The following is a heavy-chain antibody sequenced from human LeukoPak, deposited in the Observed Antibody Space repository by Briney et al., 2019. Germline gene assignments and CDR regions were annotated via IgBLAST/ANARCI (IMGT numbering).Heavy chain of an antibody. CDR3: AHRPGRIVGATRGAFDI. J-gene: IGHJ3*02. CDR1: GFSLSTSGVG. Sequence: SGPTLVKPTQTLTLTCTFSGFSLSTSGVGVGWIRQPPGKALEWLALIYWDDDKRYSPSLKSRFTITKDTSKNQVVLTMTNMDPVDTATYYCAHRPGRIVGATRGAFDIWGQGTMVTVSS. CDR2: IYWDDDK. V-gene: IGHV2-5*02. D-gene: IGHD1-26*01.